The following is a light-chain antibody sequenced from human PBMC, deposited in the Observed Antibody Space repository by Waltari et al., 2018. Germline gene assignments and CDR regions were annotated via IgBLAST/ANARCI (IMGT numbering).Light chain of an antibody. CDR3: SSYAGSLRV. Sequence: QSALTQPPSASGSPGQSVTISCTGTSSDVGGYNYVSWYQQHPGKAPKLMIDEVSKRPSGVPDRFSGSKSGNTASLTVSGLQAEDEADYYCSSYAGSLRVFGGGTKLTVL. CDR1: SSDVGGYNY. V-gene: IGLV2-8*01. J-gene: IGLJ3*02. CDR2: EVS.